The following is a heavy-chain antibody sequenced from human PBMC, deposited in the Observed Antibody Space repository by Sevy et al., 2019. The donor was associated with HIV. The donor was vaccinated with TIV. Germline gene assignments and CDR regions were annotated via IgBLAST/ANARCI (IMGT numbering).Heavy chain of an antibody. Sequence: GGSLRLSCAASGFTFSSYSMNWVRQAPGKGLEWVSSISSSSSYIYYADSVKGRFTISGDNAKSSLYLQMNSLRAEDTAVYYGARDVDGWDYSNPFEYWGQGTLVTV. CDR3: ARDVDGWDYSNPFEY. CDR1: GFTFSSYS. J-gene: IGHJ4*02. V-gene: IGHV3-21*01. CDR2: ISSSSSYI. D-gene: IGHD4-4*01.